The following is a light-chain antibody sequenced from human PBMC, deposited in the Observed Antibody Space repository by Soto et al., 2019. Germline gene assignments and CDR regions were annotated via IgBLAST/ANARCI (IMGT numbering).Light chain of an antibody. CDR2: DAS. V-gene: IGKV3-20*01. Sequence: VLTQSPGTLSLSPGGRATLSCRASQNINNNYLAWYQHKPGQAPRLLIYDASLRATGVPDRFSGSESGTDFTLTITRLEPDDSAVYYCQQHGISHITFGQGTRLEI. CDR3: QQHGISHIT. CDR1: QNINNNY. J-gene: IGKJ5*01.